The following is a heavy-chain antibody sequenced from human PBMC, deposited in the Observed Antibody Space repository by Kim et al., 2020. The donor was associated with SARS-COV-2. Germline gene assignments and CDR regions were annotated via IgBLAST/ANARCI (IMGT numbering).Heavy chain of an antibody. V-gene: IGHV3-23*01. J-gene: IGHJ4*02. D-gene: IGHD3-3*01. Sequence: GKGRFTISRDNSKNTLYLQMNSLRAEDTAVYYCAKDRGITIFGVAKPTENWGQGTLVSVSS. CDR3: AKDRGITIFGVAKPTEN.